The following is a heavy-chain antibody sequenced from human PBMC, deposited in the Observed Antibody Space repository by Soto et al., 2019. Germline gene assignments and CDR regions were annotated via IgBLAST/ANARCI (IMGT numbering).Heavy chain of an antibody. CDR3: ARDRYCSGDTCYPLDY. J-gene: IGHJ4*02. CDR2: ISPLFSTS. Sequence: QVQLVQSGTEVKKPGSSVKVSCKASGATFSNYVISWVRQAPGQGLEWMGGISPLFSTSSYAQRFQGRVTITSDKSTTTVHWELRSLRSEDTAVYYCARDRYCSGDTCYPLDYWGQGTLVTVSS. D-gene: IGHD2-15*01. V-gene: IGHV1-69*06. CDR1: GATFSNYV.